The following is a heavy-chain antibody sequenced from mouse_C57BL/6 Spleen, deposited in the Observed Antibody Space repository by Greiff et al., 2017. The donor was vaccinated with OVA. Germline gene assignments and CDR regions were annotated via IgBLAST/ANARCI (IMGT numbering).Heavy chain of an antibody. V-gene: IGHV1-61*01. J-gene: IGHJ2*01. D-gene: IGHD1-1*01. CDR3: ARGGDLPTD. Sequence: QVQLQQPGAELVRPGSSVKLSCKASGYTFTSYWMDLVKQRPGQGLEWIGKIYPSDSETHYNQKFKDKATLTVDKSSSTAYMQLSSLTSEDSAVYYCARGGDLPTDWGQGTTLTVSS. CDR2: IYPSDSET. CDR1: GYTFTSYW.